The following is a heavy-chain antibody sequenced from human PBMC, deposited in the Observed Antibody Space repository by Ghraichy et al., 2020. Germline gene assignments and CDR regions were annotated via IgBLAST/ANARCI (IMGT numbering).Heavy chain of an antibody. CDR2: ISSSSSTI. V-gene: IGHV3-48*02. J-gene: IGHJ3*02. CDR3: ARSLQRVVVITTGAFDI. CDR1: GFTFSSYS. D-gene: IGHD3-22*01. Sequence: GGSLRLSCAASGFTFSSYSMNWVRQAPGKGLEWVSYISSSSSTIYYADSVKGRFTISRDNAKNSLYLQMNSLRDEDTAVYYCARSLQRVVVITTGAFDIWGQGTMVTVSS.